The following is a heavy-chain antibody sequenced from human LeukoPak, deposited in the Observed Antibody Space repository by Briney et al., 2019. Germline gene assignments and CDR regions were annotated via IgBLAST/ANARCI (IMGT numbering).Heavy chain of an antibody. CDR2: ISGSSERT. CDR3: AKDAERGYDDILTGYSYFSYMDV. J-gene: IGHJ6*03. Sequence: GGSLRLSCAASGFTVSSNYMSWVRQAPGKGLEWVSGISGSSERTYFAESVKGRFHISRDNSKNTLYLQMNSLRAEDTAEYYCAKDAERGYDDILTGYSYFSYMDVWAKGTTVTVSS. V-gene: IGHV3-23*01. CDR1: GFTVSSNY. D-gene: IGHD3-9*01.